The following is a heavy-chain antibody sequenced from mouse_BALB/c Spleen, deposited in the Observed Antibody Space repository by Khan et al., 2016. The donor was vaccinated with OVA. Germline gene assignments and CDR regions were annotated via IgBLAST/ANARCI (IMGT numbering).Heavy chain of an antibody. J-gene: IGHJ4*01. V-gene: IGHV9-3-1*01. Sequence: QIQLVQSGPELKKPGETVKISCKASGYTFTNFGMNWVKQAPGKGLKWMGWINTYTGEPTYADDFKGRFAFSLETSASTAYLQINNLKNEDTATYFCARHPYFSYVMVYWGQGTSFTVSS. CDR3: ARHPYFSYVMVY. CDR1: GYTFTNFG. CDR2: INTYTGEP.